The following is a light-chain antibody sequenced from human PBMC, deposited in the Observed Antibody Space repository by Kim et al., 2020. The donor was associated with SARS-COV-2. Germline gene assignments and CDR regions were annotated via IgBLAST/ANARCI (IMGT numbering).Light chain of an antibody. CDR2: VNSDGSH. J-gene: IGLJ3*02. Sequence: QLVLTQSPSASASLGASVKLTCTLSNGHYNYAIAWHQQQPGKGPRYLMKVNSDGSHSKGDGIPDRFSGSSSGAERYLTISSLQSDDEADYYCQTWGPGIRVFGGGTKLTVL. CDR1: NGHYNYA. V-gene: IGLV4-69*01. CDR3: QTWGPGIRV.